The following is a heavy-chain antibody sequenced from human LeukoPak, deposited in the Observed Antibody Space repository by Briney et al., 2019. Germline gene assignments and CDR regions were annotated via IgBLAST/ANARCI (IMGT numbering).Heavy chain of an antibody. CDR3: ARAPVNYDILTGYYAQNDAFDI. V-gene: IGHV4-61*02. J-gene: IGHJ3*02. D-gene: IGHD3-9*01. CDR1: GGSISSGSYY. CDR2: IYTSGST. Sequence: SQTLSLTCTVSGGSISSGSYYWSWIRQPAGKGLEWIGRIYTSGSTNYNPSLKSRVIISEDTSKNQFSLKLSSVTAADTAVYYCARAPVNYDILTGYYAQNDAFDIWGQGTMVTVSS.